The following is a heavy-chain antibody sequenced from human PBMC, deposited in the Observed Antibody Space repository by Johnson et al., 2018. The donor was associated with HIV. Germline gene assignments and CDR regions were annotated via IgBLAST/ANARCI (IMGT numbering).Heavy chain of an antibody. CDR3: ARWEQWRVPDSEEAFDS. D-gene: IGHD6-19*01. V-gene: IGHV3-30*04. J-gene: IGHJ3*02. CDR1: GFTFSSYA. Sequence: VQLVESGGGVVQPGRSLRLSCAASGFTFSSYAMHWVRQAPGKGLEWVAVISYDGSNKYYADSVKGRFTISRDNSKNTLYLQMNSRTAEDTAVYYCARWEQWRVPDSEEAFDSWGQGTMVTVSS. CDR2: ISYDGSNK.